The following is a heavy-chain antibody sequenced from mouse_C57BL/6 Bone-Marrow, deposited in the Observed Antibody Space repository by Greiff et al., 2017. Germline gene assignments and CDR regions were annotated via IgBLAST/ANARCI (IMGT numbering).Heavy chain of an antibody. CDR1: GFNIKDDY. CDR3: TRRGYYGLLNY. Sequence: EVQRVESGAELVRPGASVKLSCTASGFNIKDDYMHWVKQRPEQGLEWIGWIDPENGDTEYASKFQGKATITADTSSNTAYLQLSSLTSEDPAVYYCTRRGYYGLLNYWGQGTTLTVSS. V-gene: IGHV14-4*01. D-gene: IGHD1-1*02. CDR2: IDPENGDT. J-gene: IGHJ2*01.